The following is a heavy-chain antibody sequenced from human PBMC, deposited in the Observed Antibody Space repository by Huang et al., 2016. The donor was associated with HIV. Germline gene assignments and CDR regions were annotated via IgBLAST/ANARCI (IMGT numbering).Heavy chain of an antibody. Sequence: QGQLVESGGGVVQPGRSLRLSCAASGFSFTSFDMQWVSQVQGKGCDGLACGSNYVNDKYEADSVKGLFTISRDNFKNTLDLQMNSLRTGDTAVYFCLPAGHVSHYYYMDVWGKGTTVIVSS. J-gene: IGHJ6*03. CDR3: LPAGHVSHYYYMDV. V-gene: IGHV3-30*03. CDR1: GFSFTSFD. CDR2: GSNYVNDK.